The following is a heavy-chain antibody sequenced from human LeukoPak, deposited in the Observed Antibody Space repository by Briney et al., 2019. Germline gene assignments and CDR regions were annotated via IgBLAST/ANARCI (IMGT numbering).Heavy chain of an antibody. CDR1: GGSISSSNW. CDR3: AGGAAGTGAADY. D-gene: IGHD6-13*01. Sequence: SGTLSLTCAVSGGSISSSNWWSWVRQPPGKGLEWIGEIYHSGSTNYNPSLKSRLTMSLDTSKNQFSLRLSSVTAADTAVYFCAGGAAGTGAADYWGQGTLVTVSS. CDR2: IYHSGST. J-gene: IGHJ4*02. V-gene: IGHV4-4*02.